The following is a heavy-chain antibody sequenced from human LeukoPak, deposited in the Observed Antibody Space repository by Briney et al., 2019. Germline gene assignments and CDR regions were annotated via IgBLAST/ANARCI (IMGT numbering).Heavy chain of an antibody. J-gene: IGHJ4*02. CDR1: GYTFTSYD. D-gene: IGHD3-22*01. CDR2: MNPNSGNT. V-gene: IGHV1-8*01. CDR3: ARGNYYDSSGYYYELAPDY. Sequence: ASVEVSCKASGYTFTSYDINWVRQATGQGLEWMGWMNPNSGNTGYAQKFQGRVTMTRNTSISTAYMELSSLRSEDTAVYYCARGNYYDSSGYYYELAPDYWGQGTLVTVSS.